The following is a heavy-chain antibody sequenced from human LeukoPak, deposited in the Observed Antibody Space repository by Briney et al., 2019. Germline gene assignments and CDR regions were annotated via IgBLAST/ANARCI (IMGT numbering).Heavy chain of an antibody. J-gene: IGHJ4*02. V-gene: IGHV4-61*02. CDR1: GGSISSGSYY. Sequence: SETLSLTCTVSGGSISSGSYYWSWIRQPAGKGLEWIGRIYTSGSTNYNPSLKSRVTISVDTSKNQFSLKLSSVTAADTAVYYCARSIAAAGTGLDYWGQGTLVTVSS. CDR2: IYTSGST. D-gene: IGHD6-13*01. CDR3: ARSIAAAGTGLDY.